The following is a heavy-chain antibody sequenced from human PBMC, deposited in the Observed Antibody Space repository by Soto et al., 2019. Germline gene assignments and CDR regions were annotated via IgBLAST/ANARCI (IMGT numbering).Heavy chain of an antibody. D-gene: IGHD3-16*01. CDR1: GYTFTTYD. CDR2: MNPNTGHT. Sequence: ASVKVSCKSSGYTFTTYDINWVRQATGHGLEWMGKMNPNTGHTTYAQKFQGRVTMSMDTSKSTAYMDLGSLRDGDTAVYYCARGTFHAFDIWGQGTLVTVSS. J-gene: IGHJ3*02. CDR3: ARGTFHAFDI. V-gene: IGHV1-8*01.